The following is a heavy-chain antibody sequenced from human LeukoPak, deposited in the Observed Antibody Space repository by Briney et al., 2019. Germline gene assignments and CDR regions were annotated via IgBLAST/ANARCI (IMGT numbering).Heavy chain of an antibody. CDR1: GFTFSSYG. J-gene: IGHJ6*03. CDR2: ISGSGGST. Sequence: GGSLRLSCAASGFTFSSYGMSWVRQAPGKGLEWVSAISGSGGSTYYADSVKGRFTISRDNSKNTLYLQMNSLRAEDTAVYYCARGGSGSYWSRYYYYYMDVWGKGTTVTVSS. V-gene: IGHV3-23*01. CDR3: ARGGSGSYWSRYYYYYMDV. D-gene: IGHD1-26*01.